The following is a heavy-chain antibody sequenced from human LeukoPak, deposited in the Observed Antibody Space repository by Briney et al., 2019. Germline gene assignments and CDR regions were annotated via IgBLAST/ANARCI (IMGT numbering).Heavy chain of an antibody. CDR3: ARYDSSGYYLGKVDY. J-gene: IGHJ4*02. D-gene: IGHD3-22*01. V-gene: IGHV4-39*01. Sequence: PSETLSLTCTVSGRSISSSSYYWGWIRQPPGKGLEWIGSIYYSGSTYYNPSLKSRVAISVDTSKNQFSLKPSSVTAADTAVYYCARYDSSGYYLGKVDYWGQGTLVTVSS. CDR1: GRSISSSSYY. CDR2: IYYSGST.